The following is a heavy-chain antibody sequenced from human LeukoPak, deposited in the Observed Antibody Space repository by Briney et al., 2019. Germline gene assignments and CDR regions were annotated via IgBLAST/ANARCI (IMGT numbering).Heavy chain of an antibody. V-gene: IGHV4-59*01. CDR1: GGSISSYY. CDR2: IYYSGST. D-gene: IGHD4-17*01. CDR3: ARDHPHETTVTTPWFDP. J-gene: IGHJ5*02. Sequence: PSETLSLTRTVSGGSISSYYWSWIRQPPGKGLEWIGHIYYSGSTNYNPSLKSRVTISVDTSKNQFSLKLTSVTAEDTAVYYCARDHPHETTVTTPWFDPWGQGTLVTVSS.